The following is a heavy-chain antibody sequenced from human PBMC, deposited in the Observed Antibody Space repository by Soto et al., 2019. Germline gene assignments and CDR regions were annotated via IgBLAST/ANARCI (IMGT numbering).Heavy chain of an antibody. Sequence: QVQLVQSGAEVKKPGASVKVSCKTSGYPFTSYGINWVRQAPGQGPEWMGWISAYDDKTIYSHKFQGRVTLTADTSTTTAYMELRGLRFDDTAVYYCARDRLIAVTGLLRNWGQGTLVTVSS. D-gene: IGHD6-19*01. CDR1: GYPFTSYG. CDR2: ISAYDDKT. V-gene: IGHV1-18*01. CDR3: ARDRLIAVTGLLRN. J-gene: IGHJ4*02.